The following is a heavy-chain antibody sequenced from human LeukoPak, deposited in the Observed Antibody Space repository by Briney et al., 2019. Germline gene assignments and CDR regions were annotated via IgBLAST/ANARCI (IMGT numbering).Heavy chain of an antibody. CDR1: GYTFSDYY. V-gene: IGHV1-2*02. Sequence: ASVKVSCKASGYTFSDYYMHWVRQAPGQGLEWMGWINPNSGGTNYAQKFQGRVTMTRDASISTAYMELSRLRSDDTAVYYCARDQSTVTTYYYYYYYMDVWGKGTTVTVSS. J-gene: IGHJ6*03. CDR3: ARDQSTVTTYYYYYYYMDV. D-gene: IGHD4-17*01. CDR2: INPNSGGT.